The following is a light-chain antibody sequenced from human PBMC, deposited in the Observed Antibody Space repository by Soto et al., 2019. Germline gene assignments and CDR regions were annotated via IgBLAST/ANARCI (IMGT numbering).Light chain of an antibody. V-gene: IGLV1-44*01. J-gene: IGLJ1*01. Sequence: QSVLTQPPSASGTPGDWVTISCSGSSSNIGSNTVNWYQQLPGTAPKLLIYSNNQRPSGVPDRFSGSKSGTSASLAISGLQSEDEANYYCAAWDDSLNGYVFGTGAKVTVL. CDR2: SNN. CDR1: SSNIGSNT. CDR3: AAWDDSLNGYV.